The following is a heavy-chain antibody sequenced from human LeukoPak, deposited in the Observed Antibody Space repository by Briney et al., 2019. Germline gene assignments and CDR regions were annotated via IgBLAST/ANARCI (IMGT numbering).Heavy chain of an antibody. CDR3: ASRIQPPRSHLRYFDWFPPRYYFDY. J-gene: IGHJ4*02. Sequence: ASVKVSCKASGGTFSSYAISWVRQAPGQGLEWMGGIIPIFGTANYAQQFQGRVTITADDTTSTAYMELSSLRSEDTAVYSGASRIQPPRSHLRYFDWFPPRYYFDYWGQGTLVTVSS. CDR2: IIPIFGTA. CDR1: GGTFSSYA. V-gene: IGHV1-69*13. D-gene: IGHD3-9*01.